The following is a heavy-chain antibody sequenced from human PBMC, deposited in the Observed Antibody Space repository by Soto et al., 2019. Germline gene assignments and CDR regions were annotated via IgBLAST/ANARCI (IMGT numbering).Heavy chain of an antibody. J-gene: IGHJ4*02. CDR2: IYPVDSDT. V-gene: IGHV5-51*01. D-gene: IGHD2-15*01. Sequence: XESLKISCKGSGYSFNTYWIAWLRQMPGKGLEWMGIIYPVDSDTRYSPSFQGQVTISVDKSISTAYLQWSSLKASDTAMYYCARAIGYCSRGRCYTFDQWCQGNLVTVSS. CDR3: ARAIGYCSRGRCYTFDQ. CDR1: GYSFNTYW.